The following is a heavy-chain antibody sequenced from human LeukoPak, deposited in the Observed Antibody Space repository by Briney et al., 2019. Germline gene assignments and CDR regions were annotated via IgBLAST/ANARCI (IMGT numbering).Heavy chain of an antibody. V-gene: IGHV4-59*01. CDR2: IYYSGST. J-gene: IGHJ4*02. D-gene: IGHD3-16*01. CDR3: ASCWNGGVDY. Sequence: SETRSLTCTVSGGSISSYYWSWIRQPPGKGLEWIGYIYYSGSTNYNPALKSRVTISVDTSKNQFSLKLSSVTAADTAVYYCASCWNGGVDYWGQGTLVTVSS. CDR1: GGSISSYY.